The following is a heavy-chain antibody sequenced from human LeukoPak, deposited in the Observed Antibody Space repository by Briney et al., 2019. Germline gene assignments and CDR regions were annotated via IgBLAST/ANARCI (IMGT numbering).Heavy chain of an antibody. CDR1: GFTFSSYA. D-gene: IGHD6-6*01. J-gene: IGHJ4*02. CDR3: AKDVINIAARPRGFDY. V-gene: IGHV3-23*01. Sequence: GGSLRLSCAASGFTFSSYAMSWVRQAPGKGLEWVSAISGSGGSTYYADSVKGRFTISRDNSKNTLYLQVNSLRAEDTAVYYCAKDVINIAARPRGFDYWGQGTLVTVSS. CDR2: ISGSGGST.